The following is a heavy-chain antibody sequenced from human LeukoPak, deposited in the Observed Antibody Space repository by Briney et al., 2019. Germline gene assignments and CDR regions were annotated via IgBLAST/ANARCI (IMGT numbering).Heavy chain of an antibody. D-gene: IGHD3-10*01. V-gene: IGHV3-64D*06. CDR1: GFTFSSYA. J-gene: IGHJ4*02. CDR2: ISSNGGST. CDR3: VKDRGTYYYGSGSYLAY. Sequence: PGGSLRLSCSASGFTFSSYAMHWVRQAPGKGLEYVSAISSNGGSTYYADSVKGRFTISRDNSKNTLYLQMSSLRAEDTAVYYCVKDRGTYYYGSGSYLAYWGQGTLVTVSS.